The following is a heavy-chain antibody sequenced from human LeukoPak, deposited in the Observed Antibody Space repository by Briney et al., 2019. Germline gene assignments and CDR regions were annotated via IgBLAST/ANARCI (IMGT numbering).Heavy chain of an antibody. CDR2: FDPEDGKT. D-gene: IGHD1-26*01. V-gene: IGHV1-24*01. CDR3: ATSDPDGRGSGSYYFDY. CDR1: GYTLTELS. J-gene: IGHJ4*02. Sequence: GASVKVSCKVSGYTLTELSMHWVRQAPGKGLEWMGGFDPEDGKTMYAQKFQGRVTMTEDTSTDTAYMELSSLRSEDTAVYYCATSDPDGRGSGSYYFDYWGQGTLVTVSS.